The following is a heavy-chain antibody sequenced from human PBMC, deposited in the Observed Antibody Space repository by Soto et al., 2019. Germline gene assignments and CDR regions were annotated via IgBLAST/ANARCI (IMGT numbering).Heavy chain of an antibody. Sequence: PGGSLRLSCGASGFTFSAFCMSGVRQAPGKGLEWVSAISASGGSTYYADSVKGRFTISRDNSNNTLYLQMNSLRVEDTAVYYCAKDPRVSFDPWGQGTLVTVSS. CDR3: AKDPRVSFDP. V-gene: IGHV3-23*01. J-gene: IGHJ5*02. CDR2: ISASGGST. CDR1: GFTFSAFC.